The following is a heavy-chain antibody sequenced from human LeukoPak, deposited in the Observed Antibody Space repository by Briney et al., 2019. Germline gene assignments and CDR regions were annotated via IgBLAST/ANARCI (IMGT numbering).Heavy chain of an antibody. V-gene: IGHV3-33*01. J-gene: IGHJ4*02. Sequence: GKSLRLSCATSGFTFSGYGMHWVRQAPGKGLEWVTVIWSNGSNKYYADSVKGRFTISRDNSKNTLYLQMNSLRAEDTAVYYCVRGYYAGRGHHFEYWGQGTLVTVSS. CDR1: GFTFSGYG. CDR2: IWSNGSNK. CDR3: VRGYYAGRGHHFEY. D-gene: IGHD3-22*01.